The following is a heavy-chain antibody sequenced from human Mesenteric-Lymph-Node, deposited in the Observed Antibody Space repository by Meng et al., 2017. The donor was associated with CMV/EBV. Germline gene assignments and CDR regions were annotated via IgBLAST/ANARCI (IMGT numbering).Heavy chain of an antibody. CDR1: GFTFSNYD. D-gene: IGHD2-2*01. CDR2: ISSKSDSI. CDR3: ARNRANRFCSSTSCYTPEMDV. V-gene: IGHV3-48*04. Sequence: GGSLRLSCAASGFTFSNYDMNWVRQAPGKGLEWVSYISSKSDSIYQADSVKGRFTISRDNAKNSLYLQMNSLRVEDTAVYYCARNRANRFCSSTSCYTPEMDVWGQGTTVTVSS. J-gene: IGHJ6*02.